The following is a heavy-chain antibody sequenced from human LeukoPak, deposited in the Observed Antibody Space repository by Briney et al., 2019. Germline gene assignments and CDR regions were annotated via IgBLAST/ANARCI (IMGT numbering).Heavy chain of an antibody. CDR2: ISGSGGST. Sequence: PGGSLRLSCAASGFTFSSYAMSWVRQAPGKGREWVSAISGSGGSTYYADSVKGRFTISRDNSKNTLYLQMNSLRAEDTAVYYCAKSRAIVVVVAATPLDSWGQGTLVTVSS. V-gene: IGHV3-23*01. CDR1: GFTFSSYA. D-gene: IGHD2-15*01. J-gene: IGHJ4*02. CDR3: AKSRAIVVVVAATPLDS.